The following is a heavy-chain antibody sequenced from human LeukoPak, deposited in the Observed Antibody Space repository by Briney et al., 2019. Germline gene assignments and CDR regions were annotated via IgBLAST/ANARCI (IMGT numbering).Heavy chain of an antibody. D-gene: IGHD1-26*01. Sequence: GGSLRLSCAASGFTFDDYAMSWVRQAPGKGLEWVSGINWNGGSIGYGDSVKGRITISRDDAKNSLYLQMDSLRAEDTALYYCARGPGWNSGSPRYSDYWGQGTLVTVSS. V-gene: IGHV3-20*04. CDR1: GFTFDDYA. J-gene: IGHJ4*02. CDR2: INWNGGSI. CDR3: ARGPGWNSGSPRYSDY.